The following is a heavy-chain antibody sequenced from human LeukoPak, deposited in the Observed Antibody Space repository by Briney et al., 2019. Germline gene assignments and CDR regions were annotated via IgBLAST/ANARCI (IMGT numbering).Heavy chain of an antibody. CDR2: IAWNSGNT. D-gene: IGHD3-10*01. V-gene: IGHV3-9*01. CDR1: GFTFDNYA. J-gene: IGHJ4*02. CDR3: AKDMNSYGSGSSYNPWGPFDS. Sequence: PGRSLRLSCAASGFTFDNYAMHWVRQAPGKGLEWVSGIAWNSGNTGFADSVKGRFTISRDNAENSLYLQMNSLTPEDTAFYFCAKDMNSYGSGSSYNPWGPFDSWGQGTLVTVPS.